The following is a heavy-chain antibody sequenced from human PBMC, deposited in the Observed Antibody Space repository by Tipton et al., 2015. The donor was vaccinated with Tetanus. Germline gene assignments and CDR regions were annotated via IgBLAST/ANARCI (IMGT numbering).Heavy chain of an antibody. CDR2: IYYSGST. D-gene: IGHD5-18*01. J-gene: IGHJ4*02. CDR3: ARVTIQLWLQSFDY. V-gene: IGHV4-59*05. CDR1: GGSISSYY. Sequence: TLSLTCTVSGGSISSYYWSWIRQPPGKGLEWIGSIYYSGSTYYNPSLKSRVTISVDTSKNQFSLKLSSVTAADTAVYYCARVTIQLWLQSFDYWGQGTLVTVSS.